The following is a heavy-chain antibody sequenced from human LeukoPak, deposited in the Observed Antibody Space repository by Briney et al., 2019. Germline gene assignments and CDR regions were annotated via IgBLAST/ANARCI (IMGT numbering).Heavy chain of an antibody. CDR1: GFTFSSYS. J-gene: IGHJ4*02. D-gene: IGHD5-24*01. V-gene: IGHV3-48*01. CDR2: ISSSSSTI. Sequence: PGGSLRLSCAASGFTFSSYSMNWVRQAPGKGLEWVSYISSSSSTIYYADSAKGRFTISRDNAKNSLYLQMSSLRAEDTAVYYCARVGDGYNVGFDYWGQGTLVTVSS. CDR3: ARVGDGYNVGFDY.